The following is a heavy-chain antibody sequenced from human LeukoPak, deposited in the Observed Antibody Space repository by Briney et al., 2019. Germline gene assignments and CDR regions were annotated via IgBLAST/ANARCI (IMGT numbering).Heavy chain of an antibody. Sequence: SETLSLACSVSGVSISSGSNYWGWIRQPPGKGLEWIGSIYYSGSTYYNPSLKSRVTISVDTSKNQFSLKLSSVTAADTAVYYCARGKVRQQLPMRNYYYYMDVWGKGTTVTVSS. CDR2: IYYSGST. V-gene: IGHV4-39*07. D-gene: IGHD6-13*01. CDR1: GVSISSGSNY. J-gene: IGHJ6*03. CDR3: ARGKVRQQLPMRNYYYYMDV.